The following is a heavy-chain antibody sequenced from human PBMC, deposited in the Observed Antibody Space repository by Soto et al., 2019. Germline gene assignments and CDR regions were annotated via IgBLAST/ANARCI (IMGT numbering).Heavy chain of an antibody. D-gene: IGHD2-2*01. J-gene: IGHJ4*02. V-gene: IGHV4-59*01. Sequence: SETLSLTCTVSGGSISTYYWSWIRQPPGKGPEWIGYVYHSGTTNYNPSLESRVTISLDTSKNQFSLKLNSVTAADTAVYYCARGSLYIVVVPAPFDYWGQGTLVTVS. CDR1: GGSISTYY. CDR3: ARGSLYIVVVPAPFDY. CDR2: VYHSGTT.